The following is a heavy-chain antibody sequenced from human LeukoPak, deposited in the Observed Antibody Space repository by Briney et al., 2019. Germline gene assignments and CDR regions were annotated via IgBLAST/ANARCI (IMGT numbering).Heavy chain of an antibody. D-gene: IGHD3-10*01. CDR3: ARVLWFGEPEGFDP. Sequence: PGGSLRLSCAASGFTFSRYSMNWVRQAPGKGLEWVSYISSSSSTIYYADSVKGRFTISSDYAKNSLFLQMNSLRAEDTAVYYCARVLWFGEPEGFDPWGQGTLVTVSS. J-gene: IGHJ5*02. V-gene: IGHV3-48*01. CDR1: GFTFSRYS. CDR2: ISSSSSTI.